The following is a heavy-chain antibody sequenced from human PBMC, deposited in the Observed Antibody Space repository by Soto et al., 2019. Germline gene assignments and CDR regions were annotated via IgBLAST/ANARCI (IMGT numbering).Heavy chain of an antibody. J-gene: IGHJ4*02. CDR2: INHGGKT. Sequence: SETLSLTCAVLGGSFSDTWWSWVRQPPGKGLEWIGEINHGGKTNYNPSLKSRITISVDTSKNQFSLWLTSVSAADTAVYYCASARWNYWGQGTPVTVSS. CDR1: GGSFSDTW. D-gene: IGHD6-6*01. V-gene: IGHV4-34*01. CDR3: ASARWNY.